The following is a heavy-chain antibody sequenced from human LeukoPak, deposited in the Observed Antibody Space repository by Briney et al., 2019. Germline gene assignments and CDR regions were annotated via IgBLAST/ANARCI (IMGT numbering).Heavy chain of an antibody. CDR3: ARHSRGVGITMIVVVPYGGAFDI. J-gene: IGHJ3*02. D-gene: IGHD3-22*01. V-gene: IGHV4-39*01. CDR2: SKYSGST. CDR1: GGSISSSSYY. Sequence: PAETLSLTCTVSGGSISSSSYYWGWIRQRPGEGLVRLGPSKYSGSTYYNPSLKSRVNISVDTSKNQFSLKLSSVTAADTAVYYCARHSRGVGITMIVVVPYGGAFDIWGQGTMVTVSS.